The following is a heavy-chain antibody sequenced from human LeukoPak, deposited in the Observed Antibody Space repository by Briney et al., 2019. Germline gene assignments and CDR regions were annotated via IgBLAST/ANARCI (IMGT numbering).Heavy chain of an antibody. CDR1: GGTFSSYA. CDR2: IIPIFGTA. CDR3: AESKAVAGYFDY. Sequence: ASVKVSCKASGGTFSSYAISRVRQAPGQGLEWMGGIIPIFGTANYAQKFQGRVTITADESTSTAYMELSSLRSEDTAVYYCAESKAVAGYFDYWGQGTLVTVSS. V-gene: IGHV1-69*13. D-gene: IGHD6-19*01. J-gene: IGHJ4*02.